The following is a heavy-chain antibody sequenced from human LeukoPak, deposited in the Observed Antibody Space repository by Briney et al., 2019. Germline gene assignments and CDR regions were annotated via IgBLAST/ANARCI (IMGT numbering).Heavy chain of an antibody. D-gene: IGHD5-24*01. CDR3: ARASLQGRDGYNSGPFDY. CDR2: IRSSSSYI. CDR1: GFTFSSYS. J-gene: IGHJ4*02. V-gene: IGHV3-21*01. Sequence: PGGSLRLSCAASGFTFSSYSMKWVRQAPGKGLEWVSSIRSSSSYIYYADSVKGRFTISRDNAKNSLYLQMNSLRAEDTAVYYCARASLQGRDGYNSGPFDYWGQGTLVTVSS.